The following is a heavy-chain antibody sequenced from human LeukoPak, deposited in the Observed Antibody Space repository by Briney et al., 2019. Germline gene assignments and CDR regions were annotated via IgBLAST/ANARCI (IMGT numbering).Heavy chain of an antibody. J-gene: IGHJ4*02. Sequence: PGGSLRLSCAASGFTFSIYSMDWVRQAPWKGLEWVSSITITSASIYYADSVKGRFSISRDNARNSVHLQRNSLRAEDTAVYFCARVGGDSSDWGTMIYYWGQGTLVTVSS. CDR1: GFTFSIYS. CDR3: ARVGGDSSDWGTMIYY. V-gene: IGHV3-21*01. D-gene: IGHD6-19*01. CDR2: ITITSASI.